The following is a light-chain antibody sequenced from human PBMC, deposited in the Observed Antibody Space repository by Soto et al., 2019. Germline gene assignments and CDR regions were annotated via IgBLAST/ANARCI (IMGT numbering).Light chain of an antibody. Sequence: QSALTQPPSASGSPGQSVTISCTGTSSDVGGYNYVSWYQQHPGKAPKLMIYEVSKWPSGVPDRFSGSKSGNTASLTVSGLQAEDDADYYCSAYAGSLYVFGTGTKLTVL. V-gene: IGLV2-8*01. CDR2: EVS. CDR1: SSDVGGYNY. CDR3: SAYAGSLYV. J-gene: IGLJ1*01.